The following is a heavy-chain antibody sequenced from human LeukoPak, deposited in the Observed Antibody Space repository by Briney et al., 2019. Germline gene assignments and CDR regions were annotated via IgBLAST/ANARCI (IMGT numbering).Heavy chain of an antibody. V-gene: IGHV3-33*01. CDR1: GFNFSHYG. Sequence: GKSLRLSCATSGFNFSHYGMQWVRQAPGKGLEWVALIWYDGSNKYYADSVKGRFIIARDTPKNTLYLQMNSLRDEDTAVYYCATTMVTMDHDWFDPWGQGTPVIVSS. CDR3: ATTMVTMDHDWFDP. J-gene: IGHJ5*02. CDR2: IWYDGSNK. D-gene: IGHD4/OR15-4a*01.